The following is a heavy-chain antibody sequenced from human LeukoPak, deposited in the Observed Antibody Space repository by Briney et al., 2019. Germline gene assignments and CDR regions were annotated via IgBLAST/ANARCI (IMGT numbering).Heavy chain of an antibody. CDR3: ARHPSYYDRIDY. V-gene: IGHV4-59*08. J-gene: IGHJ4*02. CDR1: GGSISSYY. D-gene: IGHD3-22*01. Sequence: PSETLSLTCTVSGGSISSYYWSWIRQPPGKGLEWIGYIYYSGSTNYDPSLKSRVTISVDTSKNQFSLKLSSVTAADTAVYYCARHPSYYDRIDYWGQGTLVTVSS. CDR2: IYYSGST.